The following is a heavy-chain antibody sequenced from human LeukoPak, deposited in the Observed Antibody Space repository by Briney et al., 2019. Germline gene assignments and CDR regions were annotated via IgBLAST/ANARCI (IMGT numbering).Heavy chain of an antibody. Sequence: PSETLSLTCTVSGGSISSGSYYWSWIRQPAGKGLEWIGRIYTSGSTNYNPSLKSRVTISVDKSKNQFSLKLSSVTAADTAVYYCARSPIVGVIAYAFDIWGQGTMVTVSS. V-gene: IGHV4-61*02. CDR1: GGSISSGSYY. CDR2: IYTSGST. D-gene: IGHD1-26*01. J-gene: IGHJ3*02. CDR3: ARSPIVGVIAYAFDI.